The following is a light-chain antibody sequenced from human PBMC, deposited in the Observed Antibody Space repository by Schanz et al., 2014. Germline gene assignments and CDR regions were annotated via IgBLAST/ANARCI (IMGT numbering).Light chain of an antibody. J-gene: IGKJ2*01. Sequence: DIQMTQSPSTLSASVGDRVTITCRASHSISNWLAWYQQKPGKAPKLLIYDASSLKSGVPSSFSGSGSGTEFTLTISGLQPDDFATYYCQQYSSYSYTFGQGTKLEIK. V-gene: IGKV1-5*01. CDR3: QQYSSYSYT. CDR2: DAS. CDR1: HSISNW.